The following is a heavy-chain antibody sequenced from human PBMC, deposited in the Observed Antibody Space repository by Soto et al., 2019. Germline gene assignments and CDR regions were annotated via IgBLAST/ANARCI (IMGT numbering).Heavy chain of an antibody. J-gene: IGHJ4*02. V-gene: IGHV1-18*01. CDR1: GYTFTSYG. CDR2: ISAYNGNT. Sequence: ASVKVSCKASGYTFTSYGISWVRQAPGQGLEWMGWISAYNGNTNYAQKLQGRVTMTTDTSTSTAYMELRSLRSDDTAVYYCARVGTQYSSDAYYFDYWGQGTLVTFSS. CDR3: ARVGTQYSSDAYYFDY. D-gene: IGHD6-19*01.